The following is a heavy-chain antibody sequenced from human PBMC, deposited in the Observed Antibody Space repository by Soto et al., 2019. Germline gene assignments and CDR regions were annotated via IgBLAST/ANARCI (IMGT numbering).Heavy chain of an antibody. CDR2: IYYSGST. CDR3: ARDSDYYGSGYYGMEV. J-gene: IGHJ6*02. Sequence: SETLSLTCTVSGGSISSYYWSWIRQPPGKGLEWIGYIYYSGSTYYNPSLKSRVTISVDTSKNQFSLKLSSVTAADTAVYYCARDSDYYGSGYYGMEVWGQGTTVTVSS. D-gene: IGHD3-10*01. CDR1: GGSISSYY. V-gene: IGHV4-59*06.